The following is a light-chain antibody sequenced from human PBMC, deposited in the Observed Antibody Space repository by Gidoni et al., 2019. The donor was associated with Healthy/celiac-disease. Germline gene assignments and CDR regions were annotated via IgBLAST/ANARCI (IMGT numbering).Light chain of an antibody. CDR1: SSTIGAGYD. CDR2: GNS. CDR3: QSYDSSLSSYVV. V-gene: IGLV1-40*01. Sequence: QSVLTQPPSVSGSPGQRVPISCTGSSSTIGAGYDVHWYPQLPGTAPNLLIYGNSNRPSGVPDRFSGSKSGTSASLAITGLQAEDEADYYCQSYDSSLSSYVVFGGGTKLTVL. J-gene: IGLJ2*01.